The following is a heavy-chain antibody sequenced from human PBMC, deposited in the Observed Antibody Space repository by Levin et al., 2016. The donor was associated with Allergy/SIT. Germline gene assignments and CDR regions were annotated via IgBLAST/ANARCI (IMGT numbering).Heavy chain of an antibody. D-gene: IGHD3-9*01. CDR2: IKSKTDGGTT. CDR1: GFTFSNAW. V-gene: IGHV3-15*01. J-gene: IGHJ5*02. Sequence: GESLKISCAASGFTFSNAWMSWVRQAPGKGLEWVGRIKSKTDGGTTDYAAPVKGRFTISRDDSKNTLYLQMNSLKTEDTAVYYCTTGLRYRRALDPWGQGTLVTVSS. CDR3: TTGLRYRRALDP.